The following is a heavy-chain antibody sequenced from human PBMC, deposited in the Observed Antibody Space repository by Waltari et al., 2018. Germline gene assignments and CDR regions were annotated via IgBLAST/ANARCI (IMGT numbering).Heavy chain of an antibody. D-gene: IGHD3-10*02. V-gene: IGHV1-8*01. CDR2: MNPNSGNT. CDR3: ARGETRITMFGRGTNWFDP. Sequence: QVQLVQSGAEVKKPGASVKVSCKASGYTFTSYDINWVRRATGQGLGWMGWMNPNSGNTGYAQKFQGRVTMTRNTSISTAYMELSSLRSEDTAVYYCARGETRITMFGRGTNWFDPWGQGTLVTVSS. CDR1: GYTFTSYD. J-gene: IGHJ5*02.